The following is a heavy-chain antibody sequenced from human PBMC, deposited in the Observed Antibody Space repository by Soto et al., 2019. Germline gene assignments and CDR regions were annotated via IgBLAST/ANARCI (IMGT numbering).Heavy chain of an antibody. Sequence: EVQLLESGGGLVQPGGSLRLSCVGSGFTFINYAMNWVRQTPGKGLEWVSTSSGGGDRTFDADTVKGRFTISRDNSKNTVNLQVNSLRADDTAVYYCARKVLGSTSRPDWWYFDLWGRGTLVTVSS. V-gene: IGHV3-23*01. CDR1: GFTFINYA. CDR3: ARKVLGSTSRPDWWYFDL. D-gene: IGHD2-2*01. CDR2: SSGGGDRT. J-gene: IGHJ2*01.